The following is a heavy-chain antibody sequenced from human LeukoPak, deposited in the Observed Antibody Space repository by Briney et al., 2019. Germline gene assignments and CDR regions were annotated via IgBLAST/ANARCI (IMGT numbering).Heavy chain of an antibody. CDR2: INWNGGST. Sequence: GGSLRLSCAASGFTFDDYGMSWVRQAPGKGLEWVSGINWNGGSTGYADSVKGRFTISRDNAKNSLYLQMNSLRAEDTALYHCARDRPDYYGSGSYYTGWFDPWGQGTLVTVSS. D-gene: IGHD3-10*01. J-gene: IGHJ5*02. CDR3: ARDRPDYYGSGSYYTGWFDP. V-gene: IGHV3-20*01. CDR1: GFTFDDYG.